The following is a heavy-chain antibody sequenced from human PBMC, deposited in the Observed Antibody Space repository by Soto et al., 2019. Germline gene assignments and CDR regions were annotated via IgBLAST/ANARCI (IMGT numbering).Heavy chain of an antibody. J-gene: IGHJ6*02. CDR1: GYRITSYW. CDR2: IYAGDSDT. D-gene: IGHD7-27*01. CDR3: ARWGLGYYSGLDV. Sequence: ESLKISCRGSGYRITSYWIDWVRQMPGKGLEWMGGIYAGDSDTRYSASLQGQVTISADRSINTAYLQWSSLKASDTAIYYCARWGLGYYSGLDVLGQGTTVTVSS. V-gene: IGHV5-51*01.